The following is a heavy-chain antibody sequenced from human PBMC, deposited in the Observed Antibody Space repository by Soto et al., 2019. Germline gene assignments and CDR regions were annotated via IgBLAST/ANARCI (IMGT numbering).Heavy chain of an antibody. CDR2: IYTSGST. V-gene: IGHV4-4*07. J-gene: IGHJ6*02. CDR1: GGSISSYY. Sequence: SETLSLTCTVSGGSISSYYWSWIRQPAGKGLEWIGRIYTSGSTNYNPSLKSRVTMSVDTSKNQFSLKLSSVTAADTAVYYCARAVAARPPYYYYGMDVWGQGXTVTVSS. D-gene: IGHD6-6*01. CDR3: ARAVAARPPYYYYGMDV.